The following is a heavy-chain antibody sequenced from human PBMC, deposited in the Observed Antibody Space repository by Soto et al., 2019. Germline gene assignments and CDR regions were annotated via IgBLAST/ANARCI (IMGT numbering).Heavy chain of an antibody. V-gene: IGHV1-2*02. J-gene: IGHJ4*02. CDR1: GYTFTDFY. D-gene: IGHD1-1*01. Sequence: QVQLVQSGAEVKKPGASVMVSCKTSGYTFTDFYINWVRQAPGQGLEWVGWINPNTGGTKPSQRFQGRVTLTRDTSITTAYMELTRLTSEDTAVYFCATQTGTVPNFVDHWGQGTLVTVSS. CDR3: ATQTGTVPNFVDH. CDR2: INPNTGGT.